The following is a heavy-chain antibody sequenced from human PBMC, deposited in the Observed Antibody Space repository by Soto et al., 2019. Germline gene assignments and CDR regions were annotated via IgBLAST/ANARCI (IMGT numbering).Heavy chain of an antibody. V-gene: IGHV3-23*01. CDR1: GFTFADYP. D-gene: IGHD6-19*01. CDR3: AKRLLALAGGWYLDS. CDR2: TSGSGVTT. Sequence: PGGSLRLSCVASGFTFADYPMNWVRQVPGKGLEWISRTSGSGVTTYYTDSVRGRFTTSRDNSKNTLFLQMNSLRVEDTATYYCAKRLLALAGGWYLDSWGQGTLVTVSS. J-gene: IGHJ4*02.